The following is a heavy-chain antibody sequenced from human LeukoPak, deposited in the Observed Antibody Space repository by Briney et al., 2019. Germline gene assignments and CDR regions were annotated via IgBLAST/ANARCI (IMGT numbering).Heavy chain of an antibody. CDR1: GFTFSIYT. Sequence: PGGSLRLSCAASGFTFSIYTMNWVRQAPGKGLEWVSGISNSGHSTYYIASVKGRFTVSRDNSKSTLFLQMNSLRAEDTAVYYCAKDFPSSIVTNWGQGTLVTVSS. CDR3: AKDFPSSIVTN. V-gene: IGHV3-23*01. CDR2: ISNSGHST. J-gene: IGHJ4*01. D-gene: IGHD6-6*01.